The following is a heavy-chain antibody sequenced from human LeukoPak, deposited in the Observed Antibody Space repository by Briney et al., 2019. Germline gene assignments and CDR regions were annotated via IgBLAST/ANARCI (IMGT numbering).Heavy chain of an antibody. CDR1: GLTVSRNY. CDR3: ARVGGY. V-gene: IGHV3-53*01. D-gene: IGHD3-10*01. Sequence: GGSLRLSCAASGLTVSRNYMSWVRQAPGKGLESVSVIYSGGSTYYADSVRGRFTISRDNSKTTLYLQMNSLRVEDTAVYYCARVGGYWGQGTLVTVSS. CDR2: IYSGGST. J-gene: IGHJ4*02.